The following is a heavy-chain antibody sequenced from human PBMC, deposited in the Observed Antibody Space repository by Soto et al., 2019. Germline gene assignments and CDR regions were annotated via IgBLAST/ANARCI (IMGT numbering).Heavy chain of an antibody. CDR3: FGGNGGPQ. CDR2: IKTDGGAT. CDR1: DFTFRNSW. D-gene: IGHD3-16*01. J-gene: IGHJ4*02. V-gene: IGHV3-7*03. Sequence: GGSLRLSCATSDFTFRNSWINWVRQAPGKGLEWVANIKTDGGATNYVDYVKGRFTISRDNVRNSASLQMNSLRVEDTAVYFCFGGNGGPQWGQGTLVTVSS.